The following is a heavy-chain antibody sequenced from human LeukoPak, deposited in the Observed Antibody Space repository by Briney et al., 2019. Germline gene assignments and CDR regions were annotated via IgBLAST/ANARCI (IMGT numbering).Heavy chain of an antibody. D-gene: IGHD3-10*01. Sequence: ASVKVSCKASGYTFTSYDINWVRQATGQGLEWMGWMNPNSGNTGYAQKFQGRVTITRNTSISTAYMELSSLRSEDTAVYYCARVASLPGRGVSSLRYWGQGTLVTVSS. J-gene: IGHJ4*02. V-gene: IGHV1-8*01. CDR3: ARVASLPGRGVSSLRY. CDR1: GYTFTSYD. CDR2: MNPNSGNT.